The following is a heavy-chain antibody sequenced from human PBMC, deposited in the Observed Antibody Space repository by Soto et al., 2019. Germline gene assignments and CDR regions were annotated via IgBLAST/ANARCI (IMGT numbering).Heavy chain of an antibody. Sequence: PSETLSLTCAVYGGSFSGYYWSWIRQPPGKGLEWIGEINHSGSTNYNPSLKSRVTISVDTSKNQFSLKLSSVTAADTAVYYCASEDDSSGLDYWGQGTLVTVSS. CDR2: INHSGST. D-gene: IGHD3-22*01. CDR1: GGSFSGYY. J-gene: IGHJ4*02. CDR3: ASEDDSSGLDY. V-gene: IGHV4-34*01.